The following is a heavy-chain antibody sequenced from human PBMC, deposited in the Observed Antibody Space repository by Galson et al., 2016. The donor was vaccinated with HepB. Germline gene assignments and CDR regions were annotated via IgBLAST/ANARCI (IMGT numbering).Heavy chain of an antibody. D-gene: IGHD5-12*01. Sequence: SETLSLTCTVSGGSISGYYWSWIRQPPGKGLEWIGYIYYSGTTSYNPSLKSRLTISVDTSKNQFSLKLSSVTAADTAVYYCARPARPYSGYDPLDYWGQGTLVTVSS. CDR3: ARPARPYSGYDPLDY. J-gene: IGHJ4*02. CDR1: GGSISGYY. V-gene: IGHV4-59*01. CDR2: IYYSGTT.